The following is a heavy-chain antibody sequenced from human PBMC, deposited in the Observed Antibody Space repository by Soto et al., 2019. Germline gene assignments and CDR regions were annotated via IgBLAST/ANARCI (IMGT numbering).Heavy chain of an antibody. CDR1: GYSFTSYW. Sequence: GESLKISCKGSGYSFTSYWISWVRQMPGKGLEWMGRIDPSDSYTNYSPSFQGHVTISADKSISTAYLQWSSLKASDTAMYYCASTLVVTAQTNYYYYGMDVWGQGTTVTVSS. D-gene: IGHD2-21*02. J-gene: IGHJ6*02. V-gene: IGHV5-10-1*01. CDR3: ASTLVVTAQTNYYYYGMDV. CDR2: IDPSDSYT.